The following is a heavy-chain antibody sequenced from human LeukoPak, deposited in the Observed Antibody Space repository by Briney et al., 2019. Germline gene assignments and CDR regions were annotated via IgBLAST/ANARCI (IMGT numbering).Heavy chain of an antibody. CDR1: GGSFSGYY. CDR3: ARGGQQLVGGYFDY. D-gene: IGHD6-13*01. CDR2: INHSGST. Sequence: SETLSLTCAVYGGSFSGYYWSWIRQPPGEGLEWIGEINHSGSTNYNPSLKSRVTISVDTSKNQFSLKLSSVTAADTAVYYCARGGQQLVGGYFDYWGQGTLVTVSS. V-gene: IGHV4-34*01. J-gene: IGHJ4*02.